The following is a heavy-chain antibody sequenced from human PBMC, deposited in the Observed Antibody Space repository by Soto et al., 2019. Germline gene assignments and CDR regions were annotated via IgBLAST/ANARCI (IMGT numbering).Heavy chain of an antibody. CDR2: ISGSGGST. V-gene: IGHV3-23*01. CDR3: ATRGYCSSTSC. J-gene: IGHJ4*02. D-gene: IGHD2-2*01. Sequence: EVQLLESGGGLVQPGGSLRLSCAASGFTFSSYSMTWVRQAPGKGLEWVSAISGSGGSTYYADSVKGRFTISRDNSKNTLYLQMNSLRAEDTAVYYCATRGYCSSTSCWGQGTPVTVSS. CDR1: GFTFSSYS.